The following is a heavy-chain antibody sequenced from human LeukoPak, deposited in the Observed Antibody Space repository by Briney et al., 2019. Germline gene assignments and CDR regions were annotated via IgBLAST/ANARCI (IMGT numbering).Heavy chain of an antibody. D-gene: IGHD2/OR15-2a*01. CDR1: AFKFSGYA. V-gene: IGHV3-23*01. J-gene: IGHJ4*02. Sequence: SGGSLRLSCAASAFKFSGYAMNWVRQAPGKGLEWVAGISGGGAGTYYVDSVKGRFTISRDNSKNTLYLQMNSLGAEDTAVYYCAKLVSTTQMGDYWGQGTLVTVSS. CDR2: ISGGGAGT. CDR3: AKLVSTTQMGDY.